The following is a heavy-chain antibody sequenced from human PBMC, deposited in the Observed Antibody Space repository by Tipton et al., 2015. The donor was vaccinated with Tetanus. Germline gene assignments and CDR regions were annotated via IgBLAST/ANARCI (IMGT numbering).Heavy chain of an antibody. Sequence: SLRLSCAASGFTFSIYGMSWARQAPGKGLEWVARIISSGGTANYADSVKGRFTISRDNSKNTLYLQMTSLRAEDTAVYYCTIGYDFWSDTPPFWGRGTQVTVSS. CDR2: IISSGGTA. CDR1: GFTFSIYG. J-gene: IGHJ4*02. V-gene: IGHV3-23*01. CDR3: TIGYDFWSDTPPF. D-gene: IGHD3-3*01.